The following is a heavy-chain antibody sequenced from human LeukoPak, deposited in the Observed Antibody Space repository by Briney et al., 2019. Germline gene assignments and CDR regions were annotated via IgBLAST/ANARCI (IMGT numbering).Heavy chain of an antibody. Sequence: GGSLRLSCAASGFTFSNARMNWVRQAPGKGLEWVSSITSGGSYIYYADSVKGRFAISRDNAKNSLYLQMNSLRVEDTAVYYCAKDPRLYDILTGYIPSYYYYGMDVWGQGTTVTVSS. V-gene: IGHV3-21*01. CDR3: AKDPRLYDILTGYIPSYYYYGMDV. D-gene: IGHD3-9*01. CDR1: GFTFSNAR. J-gene: IGHJ6*02. CDR2: ITSGGSYI.